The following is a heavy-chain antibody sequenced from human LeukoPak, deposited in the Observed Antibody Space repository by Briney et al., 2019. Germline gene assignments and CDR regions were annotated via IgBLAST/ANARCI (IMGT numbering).Heavy chain of an antibody. V-gene: IGHV3-23*01. CDR1: GFTFSSYA. CDR3: ATRVSWDSRSAAPGSHYYFYYYMDV. J-gene: IGHJ6*03. CDR2: ISGNAGST. D-gene: IGHD6-13*01. Sequence: GGSLRLSCAASGFTFSSYAMSWVRQAPGKGLEWVSSISGNAGSTNYADSVKGRFTISRDNSKNTLYLQINSLRAEDTAVYYCATRVSWDSRSAAPGSHYYFYYYMDVWGNGTTVTVSS.